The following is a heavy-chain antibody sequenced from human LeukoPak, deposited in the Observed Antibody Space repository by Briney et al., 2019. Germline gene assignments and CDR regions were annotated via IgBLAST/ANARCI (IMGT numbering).Heavy chain of an antibody. CDR1: GLTFSGSA. Sequence: GLSLRLSCASSGLTFSGSATHWVRQASGKGREWVGRIRSKYNSYATAYAESVKGRFTISRDDSKTTAYLQMNSLKTEDTAVYYCTRLVEGLVVVTAFDYWGQGTLVTVSS. CDR2: IRSKYNSYAT. V-gene: IGHV3-73*01. CDR3: TRLVEGLVVVTAFDY. D-gene: IGHD2-21*02. J-gene: IGHJ4*02.